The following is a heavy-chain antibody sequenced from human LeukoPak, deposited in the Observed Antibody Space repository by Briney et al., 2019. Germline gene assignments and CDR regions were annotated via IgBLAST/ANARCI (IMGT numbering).Heavy chain of an antibody. CDR1: GGSISSSRYY. CDR2: ISGSGTST. D-gene: IGHD3-10*01. V-gene: IGHV3-23*01. J-gene: IGHJ4*02. Sequence: PSETLSLPCTVSGGSISSSRYYWGWIRQPPGKGLEWVSGISGSGTSTYYADSVKGRFTISRDNSKNTLYLQMNSLRAEDTALYYCAKEPASGSCFDYWGQGTLVTVSS. CDR3: AKEPASGSCFDY.